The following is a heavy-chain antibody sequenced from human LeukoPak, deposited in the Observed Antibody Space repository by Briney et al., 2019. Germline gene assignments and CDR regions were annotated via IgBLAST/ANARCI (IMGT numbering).Heavy chain of an antibody. CDR2: ISGSGGGT. CDR1: GFTFSSSA. Sequence: GGSLRLSCVASGFTFSSSAMSWVRQAPEKGLEWVATISGSGGGTYYADSVKGRFTISRDDSKNTLYLQMNSLRAEDTAVYYCAKDLGRYRNNYFDYWGQGTLVTVSS. CDR3: AKDLGRYRNNYFDY. J-gene: IGHJ4*02. V-gene: IGHV3-23*01. D-gene: IGHD1-26*01.